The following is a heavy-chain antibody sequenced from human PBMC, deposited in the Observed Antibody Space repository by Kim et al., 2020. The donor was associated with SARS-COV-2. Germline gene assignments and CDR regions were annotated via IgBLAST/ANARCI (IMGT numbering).Heavy chain of an antibody. D-gene: IGHD3-16*01. CDR3: AREGKGGGGSHYGMDV. J-gene: IGHJ6*02. CDR1: GFTVSSNY. V-gene: IGHV3-53*01. Sequence: GGSLRLSCAASGFTVSSNYMSWVRQAPGKGLEWVSVIYSGGSTYYADSVKGRFTISRDNSKNTLYLQMNSLRAEDTAVYYCAREGKGGGGSHYGMDVWGQGTTVTVSS. CDR2: IYSGGST.